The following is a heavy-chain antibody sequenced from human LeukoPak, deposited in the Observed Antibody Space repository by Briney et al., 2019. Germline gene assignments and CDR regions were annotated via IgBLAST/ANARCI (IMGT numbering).Heavy chain of an antibody. V-gene: IGHV3-23*01. CDR2: ISGSGGRT. Sequence: GGSLRLSCAASGFTVSSNYMSWVRQAPGKGLEWVSAISGSGGRTYNADSMKGRFTISRDNSKNTLYLQMNSLRVEDTAVYYCARVGYDYDFWSGYGDYWGQGTLVTVSS. CDR3: ARVGYDYDFWSGYGDY. D-gene: IGHD3-3*01. J-gene: IGHJ4*02. CDR1: GFTVSSNY.